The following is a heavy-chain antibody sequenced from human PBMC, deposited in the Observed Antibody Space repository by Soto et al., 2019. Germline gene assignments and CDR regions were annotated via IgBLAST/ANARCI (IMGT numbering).Heavy chain of an antibody. Sequence: PGGSLRLSCAASGFTVSSSYMSWGRQSPGKGLEWVSVIYSGGSTYYADSVRGRFTISIDNSKNTLYLQMKSLRAEDTAVYYCARDPPATRHGMDVWGQGTTVTVSS. J-gene: IGHJ6*02. CDR3: ARDPPATRHGMDV. V-gene: IGHV3-53*01. CDR2: IYSGGST. CDR1: GFTVSSSY.